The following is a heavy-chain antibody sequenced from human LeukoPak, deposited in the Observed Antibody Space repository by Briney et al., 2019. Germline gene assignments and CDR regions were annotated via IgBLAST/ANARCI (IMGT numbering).Heavy chain of an antibody. D-gene: IGHD3-22*01. CDR2: IKQDGSEK. Sequence: GGSLRLSCAASGFTFSSYWMSWVRQAPGKGLEWVANIKQDGSEKYYVDSVKGQFTISRDNAKNSLYLQMNSLRAEDTAVYYCARVPYDSSGYYDYYFDYWGQGTLVTVSS. J-gene: IGHJ4*02. CDR3: ARVPYDSSGYYDYYFDY. V-gene: IGHV3-7*01. CDR1: GFTFSSYW.